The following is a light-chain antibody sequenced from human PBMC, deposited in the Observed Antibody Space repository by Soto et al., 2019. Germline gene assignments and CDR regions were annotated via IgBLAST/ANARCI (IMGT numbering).Light chain of an antibody. J-gene: IGLJ1*01. CDR3: SSYTSSSNLYV. V-gene: IGLV2-14*01. CDR1: SSDVGGYNY. Sequence: QSALTQPASVSGSPGQSITISCTGTSSDVGGYNYVSWYQQHPGKAPKLMIYDVSNRPSGVSNRFSGSKSGNTASLTISGLQADDEADYYCSSYTSSSNLYVFGTGTKVTVL. CDR2: DVS.